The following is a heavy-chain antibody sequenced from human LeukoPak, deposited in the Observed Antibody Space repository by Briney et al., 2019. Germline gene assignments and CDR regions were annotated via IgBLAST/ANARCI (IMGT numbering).Heavy chain of an antibody. J-gene: IGHJ6*02. CDR3: ARVRGYCSSGSCGMDV. CDR1: GYSISSGYY. CDR2: IYHSGTT. D-gene: IGHD2-15*01. V-gene: IGHV4-38-2*02. Sequence: PSETLSLTCTVSGYSISSGYYWGWIRQPPGKGLEWIGSIYHSGTTYYNPSLKSRVTISVDTSKNQFSLKLSSVTAADTAVYYCARVRGYCSSGSCGMDVWGQGTTVTVSS.